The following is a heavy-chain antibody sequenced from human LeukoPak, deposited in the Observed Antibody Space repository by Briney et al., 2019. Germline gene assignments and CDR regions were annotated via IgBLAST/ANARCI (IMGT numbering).Heavy chain of an antibody. J-gene: IGHJ4*02. CDR2: ISSSSSHR. V-gene: IGHV3-21*01. CDR3: ALRYDILTGRFDY. CDR1: GFTFSSYS. Sequence: GGSLRLSCAASGFTFSSYSMNWVRQAPGKGLEWVSSISSSSSHRYYADSVKGRFTISRDNAKNSLYLQMNSLRAEDTAVYDCALRYDILTGRFDYWGQGTLVTVSS. D-gene: IGHD3-9*01.